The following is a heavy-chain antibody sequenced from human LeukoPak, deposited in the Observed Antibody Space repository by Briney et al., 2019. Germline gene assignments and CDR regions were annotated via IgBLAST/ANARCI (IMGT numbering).Heavy chain of an antibody. CDR3: ASPEYSDY. J-gene: IGHJ4*02. V-gene: IGHV3-23*01. Sequence: GGSLRLSCAASGFTFSSYAMSWVRQAPGKGLEWVSTISGSGSSTSYADSVKGRFTISRDNPKNTLYLQMNGLRAEDTAVYYCASPEYSDYWGQGTLVTVSS. CDR2: ISGSGSST. CDR1: GFTFSSYA.